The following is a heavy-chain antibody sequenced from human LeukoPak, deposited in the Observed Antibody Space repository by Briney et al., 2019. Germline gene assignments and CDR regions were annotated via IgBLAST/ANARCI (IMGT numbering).Heavy chain of an antibody. CDR2: INSNGDEI. V-gene: IGHV3-23*01. CDR3: ANWIGSSSRDY. Sequence: GGSLRLSCAASGFTLSTYAMTWARQAPGKGLEWVSGINSNGDEIYYADSVRGRFTISRDNSNNALYLQMDSLRAEDTAVYYCANWIGSSSRDYWGQGTLVTVSS. D-gene: IGHD6-6*01. J-gene: IGHJ4*02. CDR1: GFTLSTYA.